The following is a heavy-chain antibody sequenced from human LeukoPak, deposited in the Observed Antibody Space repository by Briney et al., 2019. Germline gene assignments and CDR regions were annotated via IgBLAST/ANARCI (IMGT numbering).Heavy chain of an antibody. CDR3: ARRLRCSSTSCYRLFDY. Sequence: ASVKVSCKASGYTFTSYGISWVRQAPGQGLEWMGWISAYNGNTNYAQKLQGRVTMTTDTSTSTAYMELRSLRSDDTAVYYCARRLRCSSTSCYRLFDYWGQGTLVTVSS. J-gene: IGHJ4*02. CDR2: ISAYNGNT. CDR1: GYTFTSYG. V-gene: IGHV1-18*01. D-gene: IGHD2-2*01.